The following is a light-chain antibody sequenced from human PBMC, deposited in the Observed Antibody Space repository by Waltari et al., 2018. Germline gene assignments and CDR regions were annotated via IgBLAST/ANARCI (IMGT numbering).Light chain of an antibody. CDR3: QHYVRLPXT. J-gene: IGKJ1*01. CDR2: GAA. Sequence: DIVLTQSPGTPSLSPGERATLPSRASQSVGRSLAWYQQKPGQAPRLLIFGAASRATGIPDRFSGSGSGTDFSLTISRLEPEDFAVYYCQHYVRLPXTFGQGXKXEIK. CDR1: QSVGRS. V-gene: IGKV3-20*01.